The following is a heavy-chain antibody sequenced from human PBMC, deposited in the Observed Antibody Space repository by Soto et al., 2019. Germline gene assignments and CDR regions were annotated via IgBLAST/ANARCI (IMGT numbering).Heavy chain of an antibody. V-gene: IGHV3-7*03. Sequence: ESGGGLVQPGGSLRLSCAASGFTFSSYWMSWVRQAPGKGLEWVANIKQDGSEKYYVDSVKGRFTISRDNAKNSLYLQMNSLRAEDTAVYYCARLLGYCSGGSCYYYYYYGMDVWGQGTTVTVSS. D-gene: IGHD2-15*01. CDR3: ARLLGYCSGGSCYYYYYYGMDV. CDR1: GFTFSSYW. CDR2: IKQDGSEK. J-gene: IGHJ6*02.